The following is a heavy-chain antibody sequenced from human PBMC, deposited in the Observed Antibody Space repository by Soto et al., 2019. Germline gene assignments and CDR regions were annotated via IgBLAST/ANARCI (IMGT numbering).Heavy chain of an antibody. V-gene: IGHV5-10-1*01. J-gene: IGHJ4*02. CDR1: GYSFAGYW. CDR2: IDPSDSQT. CDR3: ARQIYDSDTGPNFQYYFDS. D-gene: IGHD3-22*01. Sequence: GESLKISCKGSGYSFAGYWITWVRQKPGKGLEWMGRIDPSDSQTYYSPSFRGHVTISVTKSITTVFLQWSSLRASDTATYYCARQIYDSDTGPNFQYYFDSWGQGTPVTVSS.